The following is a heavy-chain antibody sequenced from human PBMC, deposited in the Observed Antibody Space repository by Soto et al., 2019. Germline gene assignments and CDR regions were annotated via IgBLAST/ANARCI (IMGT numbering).Heavy chain of an antibody. V-gene: IGHV5-10-1*01. J-gene: IGHJ4*02. CDR1: GYSFAGYW. CDR2: IDPSDSQT. CDR3: ARQIYDSDTGPNFQYYFDS. D-gene: IGHD3-22*01. Sequence: GESLKISCKGSGYSFAGYWITWVRQKPGKGLEWMGRIDPSDSQTYYSPSFRGHVTISVTKSITTVFLQWSSLRASDTATYYCARQIYDSDTGPNFQYYFDSWGQGTPVTVSS.